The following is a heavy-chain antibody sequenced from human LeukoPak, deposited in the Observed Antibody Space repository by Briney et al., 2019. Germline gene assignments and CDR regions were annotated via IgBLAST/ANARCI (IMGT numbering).Heavy chain of an antibody. CDR2: IIPILGIA. CDR3: ASPTYDFWSGYPPHYYYYYGMDV. D-gene: IGHD3-3*01. J-gene: IGHJ6*02. CDR1: GGTFSSYA. V-gene: IGHV1-69*04. Sequence: SVKVSYKASGGTFSSYAIRWVRQAPGQGLEWMGRIIPILGIANYAQKFQGRVTITADKSTSTAYMELSSLRSEDTAVYYCASPTYDFWSGYPPHYYYYYGMDVWGQGTTVTVSS.